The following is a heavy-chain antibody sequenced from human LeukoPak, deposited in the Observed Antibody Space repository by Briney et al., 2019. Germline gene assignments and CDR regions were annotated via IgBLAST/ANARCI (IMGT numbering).Heavy chain of an antibody. CDR1: GFTFSSYA. J-gene: IGHJ4*02. V-gene: IGHV3-23*01. CDR3: AKYAKPTYSSSWYKSYFGY. CDR2: ISGSGGST. Sequence: GGSLRLSCAASGFTFSSYAMSWVRQAPGKGLEWVSAISGSGGSTYYADSVKGRFTISRDNSKNTLYLQMNSLRAEDTAVYYCAKYAKPTYSSSWYKSYFGYWGQGTLVTVSS. D-gene: IGHD6-13*01.